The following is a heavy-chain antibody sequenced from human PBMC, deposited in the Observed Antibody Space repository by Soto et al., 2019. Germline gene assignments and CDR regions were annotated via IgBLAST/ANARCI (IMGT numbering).Heavy chain of an antibody. J-gene: IGHJ4*02. CDR2: ISASGSTI. CDR1: GFTFSVYY. V-gene: IGHV3-11*01. CDR3: ARGQDTSGWYDFDY. D-gene: IGHD6-19*01. Sequence: GGSLRLSCVASGFTFSVYYMSWIRQPPGKGLEWLSYISASGSTIYYPDSVKGRFTISRDNAKNSLYLQMNSLRAEDTAVYYCARGQDTSGWYDFDYWGQGTLVTVSS.